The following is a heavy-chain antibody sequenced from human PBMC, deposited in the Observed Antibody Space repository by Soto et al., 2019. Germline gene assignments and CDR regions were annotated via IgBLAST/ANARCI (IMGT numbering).Heavy chain of an antibody. V-gene: IGHV1-18*04. D-gene: IGHD3-22*01. CDR1: GFIFNNYA. J-gene: IGHJ3*02. CDR3: ARGGRVYYDSSGRDAFDI. Sequence: ASVKVSCKAFGFIFNNYAIGWVRQAPGQGLEWMGWISANSGNTNYAQKLQGRVTMTTDTSTSTAYMELRSLRSDDTAVYYCARGGRVYYDSSGRDAFDIWGKGTMVTVSS. CDR2: ISANSGNT.